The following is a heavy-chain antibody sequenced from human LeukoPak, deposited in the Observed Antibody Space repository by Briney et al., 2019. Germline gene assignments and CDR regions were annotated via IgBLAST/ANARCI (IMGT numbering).Heavy chain of an antibody. D-gene: IGHD3-10*01. Sequence: GGSLRLSCAASGFTFSSYAMSWVRRAPGKGLEWVSAISGSGGSTYYADSVKGRFTISRDNSKNTLYLQMNSLRAEDTAVYYCAKVGSMVRGVITDPFDYWGQGTLVTVSS. J-gene: IGHJ4*02. CDR2: ISGSGGST. CDR1: GFTFSSYA. V-gene: IGHV3-23*01. CDR3: AKVGSMVRGVITDPFDY.